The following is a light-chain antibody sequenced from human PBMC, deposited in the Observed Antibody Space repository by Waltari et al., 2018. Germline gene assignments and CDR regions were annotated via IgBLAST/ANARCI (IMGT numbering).Light chain of an antibody. Sequence: SYELTQPPSVSVSPGQTARITRSGDALPNQYAYWYQQKSGQAPVVIIYKDTERPSGIPERFSGSTSGTIVTLTISGVQAEDEADYYCQSADSSSKFQVFGGGTKLTVL. V-gene: IGLV3-25*03. CDR2: KDT. CDR3: QSADSSSKFQV. J-gene: IGLJ2*01. CDR1: ALPNQY.